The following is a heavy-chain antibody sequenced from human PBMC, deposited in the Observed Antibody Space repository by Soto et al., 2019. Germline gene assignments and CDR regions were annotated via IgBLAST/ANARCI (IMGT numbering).Heavy chain of an antibody. Sequence: GSLRLSCAASGFTFSSYALTWVRQAPGKGLDWVSSISGSGVTTYYADSVKGRFTISRDNSKSTLYLEMNSLRAEDTAEYFCATMYYYDRSNYYYFDYWGQGTPVTVSS. CDR2: ISGSGVTT. CDR1: GFTFSSYA. D-gene: IGHD3-22*01. CDR3: ATMYYYDRSNYYYFDY. V-gene: IGHV3-23*01. J-gene: IGHJ4*02.